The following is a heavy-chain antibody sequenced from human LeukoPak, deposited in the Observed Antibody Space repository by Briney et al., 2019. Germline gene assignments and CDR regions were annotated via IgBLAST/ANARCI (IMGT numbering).Heavy chain of an antibody. J-gene: IGHJ4*02. Sequence: SETLSLTCAVYGGSFSGYYWSWIRQPPGKGLEWIGYIYYSGSPTYNPSLKSRVTISVDTSKNQFSLKLSSVTAADTAVYYCARDVEGTAMVFDYRGQGTLVTVSS. V-gene: IGHV4-59*01. CDR3: ARDVEGTAMVFDY. D-gene: IGHD5-18*01. CDR1: GGSFSGYY. CDR2: IYYSGSP.